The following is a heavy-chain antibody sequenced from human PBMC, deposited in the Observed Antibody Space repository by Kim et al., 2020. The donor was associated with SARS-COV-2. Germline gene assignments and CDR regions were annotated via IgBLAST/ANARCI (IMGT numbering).Heavy chain of an antibody. Sequence: GGSLRLSCAASGFTFSNAWMSWVRQAPGKGLEWVGRIKSKTDGGTTDYAAPVKGRFTISRDDSKNTLYLQMNSLKTEDTAVYYCTTETHGHIVVVTAIPEEGYWGQGTLVTVSS. V-gene: IGHV3-15*01. D-gene: IGHD2-21*02. CDR1: GFTFSNAW. J-gene: IGHJ4*02. CDR2: IKSKTDGGTT. CDR3: TTETHGHIVVVTAIPEEGY.